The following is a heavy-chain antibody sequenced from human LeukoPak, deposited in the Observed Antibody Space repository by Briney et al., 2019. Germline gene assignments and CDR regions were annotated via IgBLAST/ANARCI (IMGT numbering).Heavy chain of an antibody. V-gene: IGHV1-2*04. CDR3: ARQRIPYSSSWAAFDY. CDR2: INPNSGGT. Sequence: ASVKVSCKASGYTFTGYYMHWVRQAPGQGLEWMGWINPNSGGTNYAQKFQGWVTMTRDTSISTAYMELSRLRSDDTAVYYCARQRIPYSSSWAAFDYWGQGTLVTVSS. CDR1: GYTFTGYY. D-gene: IGHD6-13*01. J-gene: IGHJ4*02.